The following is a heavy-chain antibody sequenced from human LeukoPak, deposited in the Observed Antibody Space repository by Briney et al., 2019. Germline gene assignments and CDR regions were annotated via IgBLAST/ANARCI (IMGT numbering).Heavy chain of an antibody. CDR2: ISYDGSNQ. V-gene: IGHV3-30*04. D-gene: IGHD3-22*01. CDR1: GFTFYA. J-gene: IGHJ3*02. CDR3: ARGKGGSDYYFQWAAFDI. Sequence: GRPLRLSCAVSGFTFYAMHWVRQAPGKGLEWVAVISYDGSNQYYADSVKGRFTISRDNSKNTLYLQMNSLKDEDTAVYYCARGKGGSDYYFQWAAFDIWGQGTMATVSS.